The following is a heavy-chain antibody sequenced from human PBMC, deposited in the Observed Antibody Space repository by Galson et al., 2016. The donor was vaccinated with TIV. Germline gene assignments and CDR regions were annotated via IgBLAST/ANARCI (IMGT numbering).Heavy chain of an antibody. V-gene: IGHV1-69*05. J-gene: IGHJ4*02. Sequence: SVKVSCKASGGTFRNDPINWVRQAPGQGLEWMGGILPTSGTTNYAQRFQGRVSITTDESTSTVYMELSSLTSDDTAVYYCARDIPCGGSCYFFDDWGQGTLVTVS. CDR1: GGTFRNDP. CDR2: ILPTSGTT. CDR3: ARDIPCGGSCYFFDD. D-gene: IGHD2-15*01.